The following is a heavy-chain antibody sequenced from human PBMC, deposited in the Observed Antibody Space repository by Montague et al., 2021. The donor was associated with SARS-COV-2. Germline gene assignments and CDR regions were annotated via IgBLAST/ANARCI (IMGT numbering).Heavy chain of an antibody. Sequence: SETLSLTCTVSGDSISDYYWSCIRQPPGMGLEWIGYIFRSGATNYNPPLKSRVIISLDASKSQFSLRLSSVTAADTAIYYCARTSRGSRYFYGVDVWGQGTTVTVSS. CDR1: GDSISDYY. V-gene: IGHV4-59*01. CDR2: IFRSGAT. J-gene: IGHJ6*02. D-gene: IGHD3-10*01. CDR3: ARTSRGSRYFYGVDV.